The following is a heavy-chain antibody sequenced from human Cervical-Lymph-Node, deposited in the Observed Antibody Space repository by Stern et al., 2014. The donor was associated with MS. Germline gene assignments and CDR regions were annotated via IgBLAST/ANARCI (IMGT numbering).Heavy chain of an antibody. V-gene: IGHV1-2*02. CDR2: INAKSGIT. D-gene: IGHD1-20*01. J-gene: IGHJ3*02. CDR1: GYTFSDHY. Sequence: QVQLVQSGAEVKKPGASVKVSCKASGYTFSDHYMHWVRQAPGQGLEWMGWINAKSGITNYAQKFQGRVTMTRDTYISTAYMELSSLRSDDTAVYYCARELNWHDIFTNVFDIWGQGTMVTVSS. CDR3: ARELNWHDIFTNVFDI.